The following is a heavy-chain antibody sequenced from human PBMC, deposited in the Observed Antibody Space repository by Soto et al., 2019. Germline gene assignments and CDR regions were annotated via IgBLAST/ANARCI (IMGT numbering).Heavy chain of an antibody. V-gene: IGHV3-30*18. CDR3: AKVVTGNVAVAFASEH. CDR1: GFTFSIYG. J-gene: IGHJ4*02. CDR2: MSYDGSNV. D-gene: IGHD6-19*01. Sequence: GGSLRLSCTASGFTFSIYGMHWVRQDPGKGLEWVAVMSYDGSNVHYADSVRGRFTISRDNSKNTLYLQMNSLRAEDTAVYYCAKVVTGNVAVAFASEHWGQGTPVTVSS.